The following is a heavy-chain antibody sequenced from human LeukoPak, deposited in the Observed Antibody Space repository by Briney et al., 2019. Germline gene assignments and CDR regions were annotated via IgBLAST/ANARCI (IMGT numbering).Heavy chain of an antibody. V-gene: IGHV1-46*01. D-gene: IGHD2-2*01. CDR2: INPSGGST. Sequence: ASVKVSCKASGYTFTGYYMHWVRQAPGQGLEWMGIINPSGGSTSYAQKFQGRVTMTRDMSTSTVYMELSSLRSEDTAVYYCAREVPATDGAFDYWGQGTLVTVSS. J-gene: IGHJ4*02. CDR3: AREVPATDGAFDY. CDR1: GYTFTGYY.